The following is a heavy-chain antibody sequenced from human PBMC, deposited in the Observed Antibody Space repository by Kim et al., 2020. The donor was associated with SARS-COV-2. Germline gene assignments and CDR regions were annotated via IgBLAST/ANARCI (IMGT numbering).Heavy chain of an antibody. CDR3: ARGGPYCGGQCYDS. V-gene: IGHV3-21*01. D-gene: IGHD2-21*01. J-gene: IGHJ4*02. Sequence: ADSVKGRFTLSRDNAKNSLYLHMNSLRAADTAVYYCARGGPYCGGQCYDSWGQGAPCTASS.